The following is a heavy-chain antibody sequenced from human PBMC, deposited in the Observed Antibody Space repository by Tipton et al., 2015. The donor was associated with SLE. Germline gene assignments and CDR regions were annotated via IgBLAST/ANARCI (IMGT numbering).Heavy chain of an antibody. CDR2: IDRGGASA. Sequence: GSLRLSCEMSGFTFSTYEMNWVRQAPGKGLEWVSYIDRGGASALYADSVRGRFTISRDNTKNSLYLQMHSLRVEDTAIYYCATDLPGEPDFDHWGQGTLVTVSS. J-gene: IGHJ4*02. D-gene: IGHD1-14*01. V-gene: IGHV3-48*03. CDR3: ATDLPGEPDFDH. CDR1: GFTFSTYE.